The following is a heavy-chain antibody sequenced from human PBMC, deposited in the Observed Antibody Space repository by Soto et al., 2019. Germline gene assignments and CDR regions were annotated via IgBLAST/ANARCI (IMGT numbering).Heavy chain of an antibody. J-gene: IGHJ4*02. CDR2: ISAYNGNT. D-gene: IGHD3-3*01. Sequence: ASVKVSCKASGYTFTSYGISWVRQAPGQGLEWMGWISAYNGNTNYAQKLQGRVTMTTDTSTSTAYMELRSLRSDDTAVYYCARELRFLEIYYFDYWGQGTLVTVAS. V-gene: IGHV1-18*01. CDR1: GYTFTSYG. CDR3: ARELRFLEIYYFDY.